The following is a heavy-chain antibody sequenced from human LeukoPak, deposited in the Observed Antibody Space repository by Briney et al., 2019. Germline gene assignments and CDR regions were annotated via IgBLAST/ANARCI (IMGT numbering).Heavy chain of an antibody. CDR2: IKEDGTET. Sequence: GGSLRLSCAASGFMFSSNWMSWVRLAPGKGLEWVANIKEDGTETYYVDSVKGRFTISRDNAKNSLHLQMNSLRVEDTAVYYCAKEGRSLQTYWGQGTLVTVSS. V-gene: IGHV3-7*03. CDR1: GFMFSSNW. CDR3: AKEGRSLQTY. J-gene: IGHJ4*02. D-gene: IGHD5-24*01.